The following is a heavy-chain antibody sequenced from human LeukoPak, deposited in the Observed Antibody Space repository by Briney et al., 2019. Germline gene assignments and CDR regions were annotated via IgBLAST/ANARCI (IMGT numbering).Heavy chain of an antibody. CDR3: ARVSLWFGEYYMDV. CDR1: GFTFSSYS. V-gene: IGHV3-48*01. J-gene: IGHJ6*03. CDR2: ISSSSSTI. D-gene: IGHD3-10*01. Sequence: GGSLRLSCAASGFTFSSYSMNWVRQAPGKGLEWVSYISSSSSTIYYADPVEGRFTISRDNAKNSLYLQMNSLRAEDTAVYYCARVSLWFGEYYMDVWGKGTTVTVSS.